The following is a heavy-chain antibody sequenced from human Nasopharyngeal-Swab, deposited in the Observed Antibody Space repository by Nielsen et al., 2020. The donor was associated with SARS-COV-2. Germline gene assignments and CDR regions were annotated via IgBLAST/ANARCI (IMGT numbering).Heavy chain of an antibody. CDR2: IWYDGSNK. J-gene: IGHJ4*02. Sequence: GESLKISCAASGFTFSSCGMHWVRQAPGKGLEWVAVIWYDGSNKFYADSVKGRFTISRDNSKNTLYLQMNSLRAEDTAVYYCAKLYNLATIDYWGQGTLVTVSS. CDR1: GFTFSSCG. V-gene: IGHV3-33*06. D-gene: IGHD1-14*01. CDR3: AKLYNLATIDY.